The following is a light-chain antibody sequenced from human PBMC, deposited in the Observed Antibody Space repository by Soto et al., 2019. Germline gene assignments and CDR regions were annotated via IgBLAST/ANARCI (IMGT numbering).Light chain of an antibody. CDR1: QTISSW. J-gene: IGKJ1*01. Sequence: DIQRTQSPSTLSGSVGDRFTITCGASQTISSWLAWYQQKPGKAPNLLIYDAYSLQSGVTSRFSGSGSGTEFTLTISSLQPDDSATYYCQQYNGYSRTVGQGTKVEIK. CDR3: QQYNGYSRT. CDR2: DAY. V-gene: IGKV1-5*01.